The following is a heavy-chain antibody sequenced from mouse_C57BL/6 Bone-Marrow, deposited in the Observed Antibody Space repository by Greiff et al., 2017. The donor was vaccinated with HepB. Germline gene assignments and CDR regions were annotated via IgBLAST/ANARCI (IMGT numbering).Heavy chain of an antibody. CDR3: ARSGYSNYVGY. CDR1: GYTFTSYG. Sequence: VMLVESGAELARPGASVKLSCKASGYTFTSYGISWVKQRTGQGLEWIGEIYPRSGNTYYNEKFKGKATLTADKSSSTAYMELRSLTSEDSAVYFCARSGYSNYVGYWGQGTTLTVSS. CDR2: IYPRSGNT. D-gene: IGHD2-5*01. J-gene: IGHJ2*01. V-gene: IGHV1-81*01.